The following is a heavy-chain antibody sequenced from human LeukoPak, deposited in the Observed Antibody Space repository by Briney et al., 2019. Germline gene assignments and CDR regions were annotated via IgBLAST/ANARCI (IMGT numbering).Heavy chain of an antibody. CDR3: ARAGYMDYYYMDV. D-gene: IGHD6-13*01. Sequence: GASVKVSCKASGGTFSSYAISSLRQAPGQGLECMGGIKTIIATAKYAQKLQGRVTITADESTSTAYMELSSLRSEDTAVYYCARAGYMDYYYMDVWGKGTTVTVSS. CDR1: GGTFSSYA. J-gene: IGHJ6*03. V-gene: IGHV1-69*13. CDR2: IKTIIATA.